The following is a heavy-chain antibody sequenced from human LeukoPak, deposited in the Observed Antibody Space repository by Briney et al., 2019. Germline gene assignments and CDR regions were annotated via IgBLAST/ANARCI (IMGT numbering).Heavy chain of an antibody. CDR3: AKHGRECSSSSCYVWFDS. CDR2: IFVSSGRT. V-gene: IGHV3-23*01. D-gene: IGHD2-2*01. Sequence: GGSLRLSCAASGFTFSSYAMSWVRQAPGKGLEWVSSIFVSSGRTYYADSVKGRFTISRDNSKNTLCLQMNSLRAEDTAAYYCAKHGRECSSSSCYVWFDSWGQGTLVTVSS. J-gene: IGHJ5*01. CDR1: GFTFSSYA.